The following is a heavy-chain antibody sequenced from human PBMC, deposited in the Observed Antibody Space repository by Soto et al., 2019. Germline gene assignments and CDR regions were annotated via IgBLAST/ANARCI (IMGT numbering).Heavy chain of an antibody. J-gene: IGHJ4*02. D-gene: IGHD2-2*01. CDR1: GFIFNNNW. Sequence: PGGSLRLSCAASGFIFNNNWMSWVRQAPGKGLEWVANIKQDGSEKYYVESVKGRFTISRDNAENLLYLQMNSLRAEDTAVYYCVALYCGSTRCYAYDFWGQGTLVTVSS. CDR3: VALYCGSTRCYAYDF. V-gene: IGHV3-7*01. CDR2: IKQDGSEK.